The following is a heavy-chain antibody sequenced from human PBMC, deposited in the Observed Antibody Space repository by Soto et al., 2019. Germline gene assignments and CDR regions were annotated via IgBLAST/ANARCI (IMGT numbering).Heavy chain of an antibody. CDR2: IYYTGTT. CDR1: GGSLNTYY. CDR3: ARHGERTIRSLNWFDP. Sequence: SETLSLTCSVSGGSLNTYYWSWIRQPPGRGLEWIGYIYYTGTTTYNPSLKSRVTISIDTSKNQFSLQLTSVTAADTAVYYCARHGERTIRSLNWFDPWGQGTLVTVSS. J-gene: IGHJ5*02. D-gene: IGHD4-17*01. V-gene: IGHV4-59*08.